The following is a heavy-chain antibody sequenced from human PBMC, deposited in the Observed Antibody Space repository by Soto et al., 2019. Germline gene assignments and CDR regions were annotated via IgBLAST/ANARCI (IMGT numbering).Heavy chain of an antibody. CDR3: AKDGSPYYDSSGYYYYYYGMDV. V-gene: IGHV3-30*18. CDR2: ISYDGSNK. D-gene: IGHD3-22*01. Sequence: PGGSLRLSCAASGFTFSSYGMHWVRQAPGKGLEWVAVISYDGSNKYYADSVKGRFTISRDNSKNTLYLQMNSLRAEDTAVYYCAKDGSPYYDSSGYYYYYYGMDVWGQGTTVTVSS. CDR1: GFTFSSYG. J-gene: IGHJ6*02.